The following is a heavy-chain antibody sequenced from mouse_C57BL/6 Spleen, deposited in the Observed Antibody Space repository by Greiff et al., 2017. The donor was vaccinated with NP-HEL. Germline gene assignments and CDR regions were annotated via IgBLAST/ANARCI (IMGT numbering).Heavy chain of an antibody. CDR3: ARDDGYSYYFDY. CDR1: GFSLTSYG. CDR2: IWSGGST. V-gene: IGHV2-2*01. Sequence: QVQLKQSGPGLVQPSQSLSITCTVSGFSLTSYGVHWVRQSPGKGLEWLGVIWSGGSTDYNAAFISRLSISKDNSKSQVFFKMNSLQADDTAIYYCARDDGYSYYFDYWGQGTTLTVSS. J-gene: IGHJ2*01. D-gene: IGHD2-3*01.